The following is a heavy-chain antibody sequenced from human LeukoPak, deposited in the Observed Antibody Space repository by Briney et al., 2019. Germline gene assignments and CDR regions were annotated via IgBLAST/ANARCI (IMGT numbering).Heavy chain of an antibody. V-gene: IGHV3-23*01. CDR3: AKAYGSGSYYATPFDY. CDR1: GFTFSSDA. J-gene: IGHJ4*02. CDR2: TTGSGDGT. Sequence: GGSLRLSCTSSGFTFSSDAMTWVRQAPGKGLEWVSSTTGSGDGTYYADSVKGRFTISRGNSKNTLYLQMNSLRAEDTAVYYCAKAYGSGSYYATPFDYWGRGTLVTVSS. D-gene: IGHD3-10*01.